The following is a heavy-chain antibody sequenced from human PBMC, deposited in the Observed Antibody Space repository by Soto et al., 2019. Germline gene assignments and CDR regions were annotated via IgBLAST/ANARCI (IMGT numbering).Heavy chain of an antibody. CDR1: GGSISSSSYY. Sequence: QLQLQESGPGLVKPSETLSLTCTVSGGSISSSSYYWGWIRQPPGKGLEWIGSIYYSGSTYYNPSLKSRVTISVDTSKNQFSLKLSSVTAADTAVYYCARLNRTAYGYYASTLDYWGQGTLVTVSS. D-gene: IGHD4-17*01. CDR2: IYYSGST. V-gene: IGHV4-39*01. CDR3: ARLNRTAYGYYASTLDY. J-gene: IGHJ4*02.